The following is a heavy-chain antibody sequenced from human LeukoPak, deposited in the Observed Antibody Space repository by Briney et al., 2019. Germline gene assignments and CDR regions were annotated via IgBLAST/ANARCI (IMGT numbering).Heavy chain of an antibody. CDR3: AKDEPGSYSPSDY. CDR2: ISYDGNDK. D-gene: IGHD3-10*01. Sequence: GVSLRLSCAASGFTFRNYAMHWVRQAPGKGLEWVAFISYDGNDKYYADSVKGRFTISRDNSKNTLYLQMNSLRAEDTAVYYCAKDEPGSYSPSDYWGQGTLVTVSS. V-gene: IGHV3-30*18. J-gene: IGHJ4*02. CDR1: GFTFRNYA.